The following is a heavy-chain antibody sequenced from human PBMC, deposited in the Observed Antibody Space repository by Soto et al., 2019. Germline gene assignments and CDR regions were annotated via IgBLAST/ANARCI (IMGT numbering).Heavy chain of an antibody. CDR1: GYTFSSYV. J-gene: IGHJ4*02. CDR2: ISGAGTSR. V-gene: IGHV3-23*01. Sequence: EVQLLDSGGGFVQPGGSLRLSCAASGYTFSSYVMTWVCLAPGKGLEWVSSISGAGTSRFYADSVKGRFTISRDNSKNILYLEMDSLRAEDTAVYYCAKDLLSTVTTLGHWGQGTLVSVSA. D-gene: IGHD4-17*01. CDR3: AKDLLSTVTTLGH.